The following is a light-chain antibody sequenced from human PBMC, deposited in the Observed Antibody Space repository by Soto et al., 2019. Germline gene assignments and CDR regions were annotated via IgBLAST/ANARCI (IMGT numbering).Light chain of an antibody. J-gene: IGKJ3*01. Sequence: DIVLTQSPGTLSLSPGERATLSCRASQSVSSSYLAWYQQKPGQAPRLLIYGASSRATGIPDRFSGSGSGTDFTLTISRLEPEDFAVYYCQQYCSSFTFGPGTKVDIK. CDR3: QQYCSSFT. CDR2: GAS. CDR1: QSVSSSY. V-gene: IGKV3-20*01.